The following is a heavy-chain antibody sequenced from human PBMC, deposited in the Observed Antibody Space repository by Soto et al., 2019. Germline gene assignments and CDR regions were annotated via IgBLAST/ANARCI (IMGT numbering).Heavy chain of an antibody. D-gene: IGHD4-4*01. V-gene: IGHV4-4*02. CDR1: GGSISSSNW. CDR3: AREDYSNYVSGVTGINWFDP. Sequence: PSETLSLTCGVSGGSISSSNWWSWVRQPPGKGLEWIGELHHTGSTNYNPSLKSRVTISVDTSKNQFSLKLSSVTAADTAVYYCAREDYSNYVSGVTGINWFDPWGQGTLVTVSS. J-gene: IGHJ5*02. CDR2: LHHTGST.